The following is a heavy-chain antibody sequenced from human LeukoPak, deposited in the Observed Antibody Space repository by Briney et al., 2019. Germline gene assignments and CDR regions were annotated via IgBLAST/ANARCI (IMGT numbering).Heavy chain of an antibody. CDR3: ASYTY. J-gene: IGHJ4*02. D-gene: IGHD3-16*01. Sequence: GSSLRLFCAVSGFTVSNNYVTWVRQAPGKGLEWVSVIYSDGSTYYADSVKGRFTIFRDNSKNTVFLHMNRLRAEDTAVYYCASYTYWGQGTLVTVSS. CDR1: GFTVSNNY. V-gene: IGHV3-66*01. CDR2: IYSDGST.